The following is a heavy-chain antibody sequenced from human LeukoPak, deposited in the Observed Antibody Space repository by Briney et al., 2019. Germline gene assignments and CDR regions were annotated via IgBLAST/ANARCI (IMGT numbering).Heavy chain of an antibody. V-gene: IGHV4-30-2*01. CDR3: ARDNDYGSYDAFDI. J-gene: IGHJ3*02. CDR2: IYDSGST. CDR1: GGSISSARYC. D-gene: IGHD3-10*01. Sequence: SETLSLTCAVSGGSISSARYCWSRIRQPPGKGLEWLGYIYDSGSTYSHPSLRSRVTLSVERSQNQFFLKLSSVTAGARAWCYCARDNDYGSYDAFDIWGQGTMVTVSS.